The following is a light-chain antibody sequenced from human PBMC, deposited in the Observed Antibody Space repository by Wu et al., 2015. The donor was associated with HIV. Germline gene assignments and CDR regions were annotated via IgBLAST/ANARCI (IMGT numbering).Light chain of an antibody. J-gene: IGKJ1*01. CDR3: LQDYNYPRT. V-gene: IGKV1-6*01. CDR1: QGIGND. CDR2: SAS. Sequence: IQMTQSPSSLSASVGDTVTITCRASQGIGNDLGWYQQKAGKAPKLLIYSASNLQNGVPSRFSGSGSGTDFTLTINSLQPEDFATYYCLQDYNYPRTFGQGTKVEIK.